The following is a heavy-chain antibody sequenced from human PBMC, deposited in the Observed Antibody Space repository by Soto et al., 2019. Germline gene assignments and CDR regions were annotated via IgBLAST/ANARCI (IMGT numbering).Heavy chain of an antibody. Sequence: SETLFHTCSVSSASIVNDFGSCVLQPRGKGLEWMGDMYDSGRTNYNPSLKSRVTISVDTSKNQFSLKLSYVTGAETAVYYCARVLVRDGYNFGRCFDYWGKGTLVTASS. CDR2: MYDSGRT. V-gene: IGHV4-59*01. D-gene: IGHD5-12*01. J-gene: IGHJ4*02. CDR3: ARVLVRDGYNFGRCFDY. CDR1: SASIVNDF.